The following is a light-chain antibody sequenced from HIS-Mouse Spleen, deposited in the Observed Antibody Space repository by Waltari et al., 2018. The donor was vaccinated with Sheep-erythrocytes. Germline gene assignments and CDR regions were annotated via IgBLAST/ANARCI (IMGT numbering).Light chain of an antibody. V-gene: IGKV3-11*01. J-gene: IGKJ2*01. CDR2: DAS. Sequence: EIVLTQSPATLSLSQGDRATLSCRASQSVSSYLAWYQQKPGQAPRRLIYDASNSATGIPARFSGSGSGTDFTLTISSLEPEDFAVYYCQQRSNWYTFGQGTKLEIK. CDR1: QSVSSY. CDR3: QQRSNWYT.